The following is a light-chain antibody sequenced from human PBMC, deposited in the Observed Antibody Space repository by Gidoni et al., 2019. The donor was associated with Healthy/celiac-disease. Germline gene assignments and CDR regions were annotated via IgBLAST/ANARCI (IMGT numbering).Light chain of an antibody. V-gene: IGKV1-39*01. CDR3: QQSYSTTWT. CDR1: QSISSY. J-gene: IGKJ1*01. CDR2: GAS. Sequence: EIQMTQSPSSLSASVGDRVTITCRASQSISSYLNWYQQKPGKAPKLLIYGASSLQSGVPSRFSGSGSGTDFTLTISSLQPEDFATYYCQQSYSTTWTFGQGTKVEIK.